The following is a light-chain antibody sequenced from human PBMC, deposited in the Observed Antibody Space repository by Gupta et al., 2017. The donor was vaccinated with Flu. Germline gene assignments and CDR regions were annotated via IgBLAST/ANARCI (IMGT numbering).Light chain of an antibody. V-gene: IGKV3-11*01. J-gene: IGKJ4*01. CDR1: HSVGNY. Sequence: ATLSLSPEERDTLACRASHSVGNYLAWYQQKPGQAPRLLIYDASNRATRIPARFSGSGSGTDFTLTISSLEPEDFALYYCQHRSNWPELTFGGGTKVEIK. CDR3: QHRSNWPELT. CDR2: DAS.